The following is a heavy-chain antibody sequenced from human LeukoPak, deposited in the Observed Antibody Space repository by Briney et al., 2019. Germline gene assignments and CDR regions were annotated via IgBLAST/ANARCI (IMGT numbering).Heavy chain of an antibody. CDR2: ISTSSTYI. J-gene: IGHJ4*02. D-gene: IGHD6-13*01. CDR1: GFTLSSYS. CDR3: ARESAAGPFDY. Sequence: GGSLRLSCAASGFTLSSYSMNWVRQAPGKGLEWVSSISTSSTYIYYADSLKGRFTISRDNAKNSLYLQMNSLRAEDTAVYFCARESAAGPFDYWGQGTLVAVSS. V-gene: IGHV3-21*01.